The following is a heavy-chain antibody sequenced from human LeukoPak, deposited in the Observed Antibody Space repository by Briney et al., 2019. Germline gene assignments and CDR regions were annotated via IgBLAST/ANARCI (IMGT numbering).Heavy chain of an antibody. CDR3: ARQAWLEGGVIT. D-gene: IGHD3-10*01. CDR1: AFTVSSNY. V-gene: IGHV3-53*01. J-gene: IGHJ5*02. CDR2: IYSGGST. Sequence: GGSLRLSSAASAFTVSSNYMSWVRQAPGKGLEWVSVIYSGGSTYYADSVKGRFTISRDNSKNTLYLQMNSLRAEDTAVYYCARQAWLEGGVITWGQGTLVTVSS.